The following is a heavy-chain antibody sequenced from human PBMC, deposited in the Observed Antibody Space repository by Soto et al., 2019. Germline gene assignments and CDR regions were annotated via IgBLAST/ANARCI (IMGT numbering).Heavy chain of an antibody. J-gene: IGHJ4*02. CDR3: VRDIR. V-gene: IGHV3-74*01. CDR1: GFTFNNFW. Sequence: PGGSLRLSCAASGFTFNNFWMYWVRQTPEKGLEWVSGINSDGTTTIYADSVKGRFTISRDNAKNTLYLQMNSLTVEDTAIYYCVRDIRWGQGTLVTVSS. CDR2: INSDGTTT.